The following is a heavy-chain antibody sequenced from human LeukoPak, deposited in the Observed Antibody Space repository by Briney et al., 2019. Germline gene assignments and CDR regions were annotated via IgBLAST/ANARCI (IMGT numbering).Heavy chain of an antibody. CDR2: IRSKGNSYTT. CDR1: GFTFSDSA. V-gene: IGHV3-73*01. Sequence: GGSLKLSCAASGFTFSDSAMHWVRQASGKGLEWVGRIRSKGNSYTTAYAASIEGRFTISRDDSKNTAYLQMNSLKTEDTAVYYCARDQLPSVAGNYFQHWGQGTLVTVSS. D-gene: IGHD6-19*01. CDR3: ARDQLPSVAGNYFQH. J-gene: IGHJ1*01.